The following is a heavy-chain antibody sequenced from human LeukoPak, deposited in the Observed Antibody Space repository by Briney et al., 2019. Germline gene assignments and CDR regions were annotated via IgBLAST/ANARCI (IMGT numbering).Heavy chain of an antibody. V-gene: IGHV4-59*01. CDR2: IYYTGST. CDR1: GGSISTYY. J-gene: IGHJ3*02. CDR3: ARKNDFEI. Sequence: PSETLSLTCTVSGGSISTYYWSWIRQPPGKGMEWIGFIYYTGSTNYNPSLKSRVTISLDTSKNQFSLRLTSVTAADTAVYYCARKNDFEIWGQGTLVTVSS. D-gene: IGHD2/OR15-2a*01.